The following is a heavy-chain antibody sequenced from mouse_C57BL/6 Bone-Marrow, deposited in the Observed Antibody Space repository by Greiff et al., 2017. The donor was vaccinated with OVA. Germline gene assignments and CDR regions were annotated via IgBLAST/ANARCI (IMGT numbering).Heavy chain of an antibody. CDR3: ASLLSIFDY. D-gene: IGHD2-10*01. J-gene: IGHJ2*01. V-gene: IGHV1-4*01. Sequence: QVQLEESGAELARPGASVKMSCKASGYTFTSYTMHWGKQRAGQGLEWIGYINPSSGYTKYNQKVKEKATLTADKSSSTAYMQLSSLTSEDSAVYYCASLLSIFDYWGQGTTLTVSS. CDR2: INPSSGYT. CDR1: GYTFTSYT.